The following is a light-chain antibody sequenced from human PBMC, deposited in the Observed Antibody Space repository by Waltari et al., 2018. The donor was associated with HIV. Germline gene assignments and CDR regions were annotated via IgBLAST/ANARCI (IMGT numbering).Light chain of an antibody. J-gene: IGKJ2*01. Sequence: DIQMTQSPSTLSASLGDRVTITCRASQSITNFLAWYQQKPGRAPNLLISKASILQSGVPSKFSGSGSGTHFTLTISGLLLDDFATYYCQQYSRFPVTFGQGTKL. CDR3: QQYSRFPVT. V-gene: IGKV1-5*03. CDR2: KAS. CDR1: QSITNF.